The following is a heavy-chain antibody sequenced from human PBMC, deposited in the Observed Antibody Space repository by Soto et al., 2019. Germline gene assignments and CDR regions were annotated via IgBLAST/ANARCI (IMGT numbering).Heavy chain of an antibody. Sequence: QVQLVQSGAEVKKPGSSMKVSCKASGYSFIDYFMHWGRQAPGQGRQWVGSIHPNSGITKFSPEFLGRVTMTRDTSLNTASLELDGLTSDDTGMYFCARDMRRGMRVERPDYWGQGTLLTVSS. CDR2: IHPNSGIT. J-gene: IGHJ4*02. CDR3: ARDMRRGMRVERPDY. V-gene: IGHV1-2*02. D-gene: IGHD2-8*01. CDR1: GYSFIDYF.